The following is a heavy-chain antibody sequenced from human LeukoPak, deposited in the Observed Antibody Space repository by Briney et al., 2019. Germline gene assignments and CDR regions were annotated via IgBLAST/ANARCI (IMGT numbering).Heavy chain of an antibody. D-gene: IGHD3-10*01. Sequence: GRSLRLSCAASGFTFSSYAMHWVRQAPGKGLEWVAVISYDGSNKYYADSVKGRFTISRDNSKNTLYLQMNSLRAEDTAVYYCARVTVGAIYESGMDVWGQGTTVTVSS. CDR1: GFTFSSYA. CDR3: ARVTVGAIYESGMDV. CDR2: ISYDGSNK. J-gene: IGHJ6*02. V-gene: IGHV3-30*04.